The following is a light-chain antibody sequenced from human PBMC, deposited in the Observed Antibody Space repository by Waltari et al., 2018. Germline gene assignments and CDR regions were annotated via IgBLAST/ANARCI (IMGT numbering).Light chain of an antibody. CDR1: ASNIGNNF. Sequence: QSVLTQPPSVSAAPGQRVTLSCSGGASNIGNNFVSWYKQVTGAAPQLVMFENTKRPSGIPDRFSGSKSGTSVTLDITGLQTGDEADYYCATWDNSLSYGVFGGGTRLTVL. J-gene: IGLJ2*01. CDR2: ENT. V-gene: IGLV1-51*02. CDR3: ATWDNSLSYGV.